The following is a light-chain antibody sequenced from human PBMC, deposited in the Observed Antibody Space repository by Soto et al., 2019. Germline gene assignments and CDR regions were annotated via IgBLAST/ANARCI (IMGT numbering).Light chain of an antibody. CDR3: SSFAGSYSPYV. V-gene: IGLV2-8*01. CDR1: SSDVGGYNY. CDR2: QVN. J-gene: IGLJ1*01. Sequence: QSALTQAASVSGSPGQSITISCTGTSSDVGGYNYVSWYQQHPGKAPKVIIYQVNKRPSGVPDRFSGSKSGNTASLTVSGLRPEDEADYFCSSFAGSYSPYVFGTGTKLTVL.